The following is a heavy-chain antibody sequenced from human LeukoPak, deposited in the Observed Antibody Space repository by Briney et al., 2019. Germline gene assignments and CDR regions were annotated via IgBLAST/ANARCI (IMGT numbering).Heavy chain of an antibody. J-gene: IGHJ1*01. V-gene: IGHV1-8*02. Sequence: GASVKVSCKASGYTFTSYGISWVRQAPGQGLEWMGWVNPNSGNTGYAQSFQGRATMTRSTAIGTAYMELSSLRSEDTAIYYCATSGRMRYLQHWGQGTLVIVSS. CDR3: ATSGRMRYLQH. D-gene: IGHD3-10*01. CDR1: GYTFTSYG. CDR2: VNPNSGNT.